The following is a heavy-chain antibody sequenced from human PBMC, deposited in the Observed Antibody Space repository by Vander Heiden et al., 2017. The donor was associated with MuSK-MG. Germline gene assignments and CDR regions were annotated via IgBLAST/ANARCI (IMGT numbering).Heavy chain of an antibody. CDR3: ARGRGSSSWFYYYYYYMDV. V-gene: IGHV4-34*01. CDR2: INHSGST. D-gene: IGHD6-13*01. Sequence: QVQLQQWGAGLLKPSETLSLTCAVSGGSFSGYYGSWIRQRPGKGLEWIGEINHSGSTNYNPSLKSRVTISVDTSKNQFSLKLSSVTAADTAVYYCARGRGSSSWFYYYYYYMDVWGKGTTVTVSS. CDR1: GGSFSGYY. J-gene: IGHJ6*03.